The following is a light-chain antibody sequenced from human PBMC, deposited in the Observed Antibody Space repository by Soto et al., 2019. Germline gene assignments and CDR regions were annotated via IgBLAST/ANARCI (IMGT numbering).Light chain of an antibody. V-gene: IGKV3-15*01. CDR3: QQYNDWPPFT. Sequence: EIVMTQSPATLSVSPRERATLSCRASQTVSSNLAWYQQKPGQAPRLLIYGASTRAPGIPARFSGSGSGTEFTLTISSLQSEDFAVYYCQQYNDWPPFTIGPGTRVDIK. J-gene: IGKJ3*01. CDR1: QTVSSN. CDR2: GAS.